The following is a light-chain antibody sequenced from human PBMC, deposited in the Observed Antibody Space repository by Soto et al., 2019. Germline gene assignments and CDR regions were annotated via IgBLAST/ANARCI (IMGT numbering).Light chain of an antibody. J-gene: IGKJ1*01. CDR1: QDVGRY. CDR2: GAS. CDR3: QHYKNYPWT. V-gene: IGKV1-8*01. Sequence: AIRMTQSPSSLSASAGDRVAIACRASQDVGRYLAWYQQKPGQAPKLLIYGASILQSGVPSRFSAGGSGTEFTLTISCLQSEDFATYYCQHYKNYPWTFGQGTTLEMK.